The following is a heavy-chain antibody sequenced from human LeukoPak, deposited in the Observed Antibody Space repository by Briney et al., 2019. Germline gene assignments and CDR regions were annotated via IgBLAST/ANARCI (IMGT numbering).Heavy chain of an antibody. CDR1: GFTFSSYW. D-gene: IGHD2-2*01. CDR3: ARVLLVVPSASNFDY. J-gene: IGHJ4*02. Sequence: GGSLRLSCAASGFTFSSYWMSWIRQAPVKGLEWVANIKQDGSEIYYVDSVKGRFTISRDNAKKSPYLQMNSLTAEDTAVYYCARVLLVVPSASNFDYWGQGTLVTVSS. CDR2: IKQDGSEI. V-gene: IGHV3-7*01.